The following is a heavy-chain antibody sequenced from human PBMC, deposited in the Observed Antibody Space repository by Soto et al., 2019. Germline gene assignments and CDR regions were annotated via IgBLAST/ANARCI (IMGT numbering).Heavy chain of an antibody. V-gene: IGHV3-33*01. CDR2: IWYDGSNK. CDR1: GFTFSSYG. J-gene: IGHJ6*02. CDR3: ARDRTEYSSSSPLRRSPHPPSMDV. D-gene: IGHD6-6*01. Sequence: GGSLRLSCAASGFTFSSYGMHWVRQAPGKGLEWVAVIWYDGSNKYYADSVKGRFTISRDNSKNTLYLQMNSLRAEDTAVYYCARDRTEYSSSSPLRRSPHPPSMDVWGQGTTVTVSS.